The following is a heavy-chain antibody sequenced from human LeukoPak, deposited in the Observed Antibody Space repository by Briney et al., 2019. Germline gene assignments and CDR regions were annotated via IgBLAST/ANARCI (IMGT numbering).Heavy chain of an antibody. V-gene: IGHV4-34*01. D-gene: IGHD3-22*01. CDR3: ARNTYYYDSSGWGKKFYYGMDV. CDR1: GGSFSGYY. Sequence: SETLSLTCAVYGGSFSGYYWSWIRQPPGKGLEWIGEINHSGSTNYNPSLKSRVTISVDTSKNQFSLKLSSVTAADTAVYYCARNTYYYDSSGWGKKFYYGMDVWGQGTTVTVSS. CDR2: INHSGST. J-gene: IGHJ6*02.